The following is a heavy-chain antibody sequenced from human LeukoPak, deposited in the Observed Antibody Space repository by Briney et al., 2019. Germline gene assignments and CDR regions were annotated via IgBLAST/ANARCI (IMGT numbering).Heavy chain of an antibody. J-gene: IGHJ6*02. D-gene: IGHD4-11*01. Sequence: PSETLSLTCTVSGGSISSYYWSWIRQPPGKGLEWIGYIYYSGSTNYNPSLKSRVTISVDTSKNQFSLKLSSVTAADTAVYYCARDPRGVTWGLYGMDVWGQGTTVIVSS. CDR3: ARDPRGVTWGLYGMDV. CDR2: IYYSGST. CDR1: GGSISSYY. V-gene: IGHV4-59*01.